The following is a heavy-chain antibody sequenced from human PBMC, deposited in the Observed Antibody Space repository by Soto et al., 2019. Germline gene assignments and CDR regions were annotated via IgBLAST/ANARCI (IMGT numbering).Heavy chain of an antibody. CDR2: VNQDGGEK. CDR3: ARGRPVPY. J-gene: IGHJ4*02. V-gene: IGHV3-7*01. Sequence: EVQLVESGGGLVQPGGSLRLSCAASGFTFSSYWMSWVRQAPGKGLEWVANVNQDGGEKFYVGSVKGRFTISRDNAMNSLYRQMNSLRVEDTAVYYCARGRPVPYWGQGTLVTVSS. D-gene: IGHD3-10*01. CDR1: GFTFSSYW.